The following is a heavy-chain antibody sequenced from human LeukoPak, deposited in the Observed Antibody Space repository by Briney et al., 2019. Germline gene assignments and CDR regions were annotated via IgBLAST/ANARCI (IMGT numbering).Heavy chain of an antibody. CDR3: ARGEAAGSYFDY. Sequence: ASVKVSCKASGGTFSSYAISWVRQAPGQGLEWMGGIIPIFGTANYAQKFQGRVTITADESTSTAYMELSSLRSEDTAGYYCARGEAAGSYFDYWGQGTLVTVSS. CDR1: GGTFSSYA. D-gene: IGHD6-13*01. CDR2: IIPIFGTA. V-gene: IGHV1-69*13. J-gene: IGHJ4*02.